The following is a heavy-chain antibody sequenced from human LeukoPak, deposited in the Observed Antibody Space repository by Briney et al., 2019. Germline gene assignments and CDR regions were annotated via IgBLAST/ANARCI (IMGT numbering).Heavy chain of an antibody. Sequence: GGSLRLSCAASGFTFSSYAMHWVRQAPGKGLEWVAVISYDGSNKYYADSVKGRFTISRDNSKNTLYLQMNSLRAEDTAVYYCARQYCSSTSCRDYYYYYMDVWGKGTTVTVSS. CDR2: ISYDGSNK. V-gene: IGHV3-30-3*01. J-gene: IGHJ6*03. D-gene: IGHD2-2*01. CDR3: ARQYCSSTSCRDYYYYYMDV. CDR1: GFTFSSYA.